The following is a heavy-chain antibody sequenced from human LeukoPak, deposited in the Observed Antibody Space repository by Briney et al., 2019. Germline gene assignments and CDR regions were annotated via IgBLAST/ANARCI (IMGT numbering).Heavy chain of an antibody. CDR1: GFTLSIYW. J-gene: IGHJ6*02. Sequence: GGSLRLSCVASGFTLSIYWMSWVRQAPGKGLEWVAVISYDGSNKYYADSVKGRFTISRDNSKNTLYLQMNSLRAEDTAVYYCARELRYFDWLPQYYYYFGMDVWGQGTTVTVSS. CDR3: ARELRYFDWLPQYYYYFGMDV. CDR2: ISYDGSNK. V-gene: IGHV3-30-3*01. D-gene: IGHD3-9*01.